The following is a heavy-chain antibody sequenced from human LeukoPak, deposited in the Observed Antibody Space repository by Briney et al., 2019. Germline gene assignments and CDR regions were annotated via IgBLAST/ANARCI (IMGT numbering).Heavy chain of an antibody. V-gene: IGHV3-30-3*01. CDR1: GFTFSTYA. Sequence: PAASLRLSCAVSGFTFSTYAIHWVRQAPGKGLEWVSVISYVGSNKYYADSVKGRFTVSRDNSKNTLYLQMNSLRAEDTAVYYCARDHFEGAHYTGTWDYWGQGTLVTVSS. D-gene: IGHD2-2*02. CDR2: ISYVGSNK. J-gene: IGHJ4*02. CDR3: ARDHFEGAHYTGTWDY.